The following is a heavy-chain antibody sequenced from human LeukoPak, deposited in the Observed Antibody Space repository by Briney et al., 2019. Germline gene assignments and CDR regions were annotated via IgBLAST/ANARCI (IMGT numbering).Heavy chain of an antibody. CDR1: GGSFSGYY. CDR3: ARLRVRGYGYGPWEGPTWLDY. D-gene: IGHD5-18*01. CDR2: INHSGRT. J-gene: IGHJ4*02. V-gene: IGHV4-34*01. Sequence: SETLSLTCAVYGGSFSGYYWSWIRQPPGKGLEWIGEINHSGRTNYNPSLKSRVTISVDTSKNQFSLKLSSVTAADTAVYYCARLRVRGYGYGPWEGPTWLDYWGQGTLVTVSS.